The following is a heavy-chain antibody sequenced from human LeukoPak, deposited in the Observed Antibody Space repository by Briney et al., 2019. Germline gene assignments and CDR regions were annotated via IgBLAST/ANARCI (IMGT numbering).Heavy chain of an antibody. J-gene: IGHJ6*02. CDR3: ARDGAATYGHRVEGFYGVDV. D-gene: IGHD3-3*01. CDR1: EFTFSRYG. V-gene: IGHV3-30*04. CDR2: ISADTTRE. Sequence: GGSLRLSCAASEFTFSRYGLHWVRQAPGKGLEWVALISADTTREYYADSVRGRFSISRDNSKSTAYLQMNTLSPEDTAVYYCARDGAATYGHRVEGFYGVDVWGQGTTVTVSS.